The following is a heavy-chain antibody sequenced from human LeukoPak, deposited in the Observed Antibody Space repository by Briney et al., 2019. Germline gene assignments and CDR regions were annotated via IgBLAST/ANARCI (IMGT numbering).Heavy chain of an antibody. J-gene: IGHJ3*02. D-gene: IGHD1-26*01. V-gene: IGHV4-30-4*08. CDR3: ARALYCGSSRPWGDAFDS. Sequence: PSETLSLTCTVSGGSISSGDYYWSWIRQPPGKGLEWIGYIYYSGSTYYNPSLKSRVTVSVDTSKNQFSLKLSSVTAADTAVYYCARALYCGSSRPWGDAFDSWGQGTMVTVSS. CDR1: GGSISSGDYY. CDR2: IYYSGST.